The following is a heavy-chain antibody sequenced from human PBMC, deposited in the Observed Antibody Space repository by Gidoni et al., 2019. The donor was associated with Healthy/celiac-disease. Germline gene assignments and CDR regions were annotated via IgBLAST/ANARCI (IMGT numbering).Heavy chain of an antibody. CDR2: ISAYIDNT. CDR1: GYTFTSYG. D-gene: IGHD4-17*01. V-gene: IGHV1-18*04. J-gene: IGHJ4*02. CDR3: ARDPWRWNGDSRVRYFDY. Sequence: QVQLVQSGAEVKKPGASVKVSCKASGYTFTSYGISWVRQAPGQGLEWMGWISAYIDNTHYAQKLQGRVTMTTDTSTSTAYMELRSLRSDDTAVYYCARDPWRWNGDSRVRYFDYWGQGTLVTVSS.